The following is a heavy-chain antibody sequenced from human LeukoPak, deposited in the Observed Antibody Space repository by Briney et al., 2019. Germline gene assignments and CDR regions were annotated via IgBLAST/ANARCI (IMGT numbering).Heavy chain of an antibody. Sequence: GGSVRLPCAASGLTFSRYVMNWARQAPGKGLEWISYISTSSGTINHDVSRNGQLPISRDNAKYSLYLQMNSLRDEDTAVYYCARGDIRGYYAYWGQ. CDR2: ISTSSGTI. J-gene: IGHJ4*02. CDR1: GLTFSRYV. D-gene: IGHD3-22*01. CDR3: ARGDIRGYYAY. V-gene: IGHV3-48*02.